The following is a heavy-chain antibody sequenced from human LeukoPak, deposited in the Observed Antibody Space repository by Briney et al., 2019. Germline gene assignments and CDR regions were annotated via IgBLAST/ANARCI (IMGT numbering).Heavy chain of an antibody. CDR2: IKQDGSEK. J-gene: IGHJ4*02. D-gene: IGHD2-15*01. CDR1: GFTFSRYW. Sequence: HPGGSLRLSCEASGFTFSRYWMSWVRQAPGKGLEWVANIKQDGSEKYYVDSVKGRFTISRDNAKNSLYLQMNRLKVEDTAVYYCARSIPGPHCGGGGCPPTLTPFDLWGQGTLVTVSS. V-gene: IGHV3-7*03. CDR3: ARSIPGPHCGGGGCPPTLTPFDL.